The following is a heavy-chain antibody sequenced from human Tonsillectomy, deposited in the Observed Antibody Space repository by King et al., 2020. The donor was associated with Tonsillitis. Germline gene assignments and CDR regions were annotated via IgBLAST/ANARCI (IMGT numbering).Heavy chain of an antibody. CDR3: AKEAEGGYDFWSGYSPYYYYMDV. V-gene: IGHV3-30*18. CDR1: GFTFSSYG. CDR2: ISYDGSNK. J-gene: IGHJ6*03. D-gene: IGHD3-3*01. Sequence: VQLVESGGGVVQPGRSLRLSCAASGFTFSSYGMHWVRQAPGKGLEWVAVISYDGSNKYYADSVKGRFTISRDNSKNKLYLQMNSLRAEDTDVYYCAKEAEGGYDFWSGYSPYYYYMDVWGKGTTVTVSS.